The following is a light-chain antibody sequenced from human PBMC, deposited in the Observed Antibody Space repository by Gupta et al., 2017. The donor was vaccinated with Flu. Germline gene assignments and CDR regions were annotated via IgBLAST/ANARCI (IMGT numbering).Light chain of an antibody. J-gene: IGLJ2*01. CDR3: AYCDVSLNGVV. CDR2: KNT. CDR1: NSTLGSEI. V-gene: IGLV1-44*01. Sequence: RVTIACSGSNSTLGSEIVDCYLLLPGTPPKIRMFKNTQRVSGIPDRFSGSKSVNSASVAISVLHSEEEANYYCAYCDVSLNGVVFGWGMKLTVL.